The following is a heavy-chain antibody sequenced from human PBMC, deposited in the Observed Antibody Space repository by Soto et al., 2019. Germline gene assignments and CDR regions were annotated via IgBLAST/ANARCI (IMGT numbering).Heavy chain of an antibody. CDR3: ARVSCFGRNCFRLRLGELTLYLSWFDP. CDR1: GGSISSGGYY. CDR2: IYYSGST. D-gene: IGHD3-16*02. J-gene: IGHJ5*02. Sequence: SETLSLTCTVSGGSISSGGYYWSWISQHPGKGLEWIGYIYYSGSTNYNPSLKSRVTISVDTSKNQFSLKLSSVTAADTAVYYCARVSCFGRNCFRLRLGELTLYLSWFDPLGQGTLVTVSS. V-gene: IGHV4-31*03.